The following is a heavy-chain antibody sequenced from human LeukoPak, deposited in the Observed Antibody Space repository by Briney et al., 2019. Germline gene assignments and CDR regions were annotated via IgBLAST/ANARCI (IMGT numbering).Heavy chain of an antibody. Sequence: ASVKVSCKTSGYTFTGYYMHWVRQAPGQGLEWMGWNNPNSGGTNYAQKFQGRVTMTRDTSISTAYMELSRLRSDDTAVYYCAVYSSSSLGNWFDPWGQGTLVTVSS. J-gene: IGHJ5*02. CDR3: AVYSSSSLGNWFDP. V-gene: IGHV1-2*02. D-gene: IGHD6-6*01. CDR2: NNPNSGGT. CDR1: GYTFTGYY.